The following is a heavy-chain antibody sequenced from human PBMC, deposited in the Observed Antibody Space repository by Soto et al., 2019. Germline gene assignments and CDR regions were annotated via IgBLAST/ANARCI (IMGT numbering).Heavy chain of an antibody. CDR1: GYTFTSYY. CDR3: ARDSSGYDPRNYYYYGMDV. V-gene: IGHV1-46*01. Sequence: QVQLVQSGAEVKKPGASVKVSCKASGYTFTSYYMHWVRQAPGQGLEWMGIINPSGGSTSYAQKFQGRVTMTRDTSTSTVYMELSSLRSEDTAVYYCARDSSGYDPRNYYYYGMDVWGQGTTVTVSS. J-gene: IGHJ6*02. CDR2: INPSGGST. D-gene: IGHD5-12*01.